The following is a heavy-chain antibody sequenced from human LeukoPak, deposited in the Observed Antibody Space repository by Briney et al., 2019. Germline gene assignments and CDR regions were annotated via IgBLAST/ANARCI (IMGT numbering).Heavy chain of an antibody. Sequence: SETLSLTCTVSGGSISSSSYYWGWIRQPPGKGLEWIGSIYYSGSTYYNPALKSRVTISVDTSKNQLSLKLSSVTAADTAVYYCAREPQYYDSSGYYYYYFDYWGQGTLVTVSS. V-gene: IGHV4-39*02. CDR1: GGSISSSSYY. D-gene: IGHD3-22*01. CDR2: IYYSGST. CDR3: AREPQYYDSSGYYYYYFDY. J-gene: IGHJ4*02.